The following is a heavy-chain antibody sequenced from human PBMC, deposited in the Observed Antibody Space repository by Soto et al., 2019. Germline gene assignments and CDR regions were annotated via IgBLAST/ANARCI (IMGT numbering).Heavy chain of an antibody. Sequence: LRLSCAASGFTFSSYSMNWVRQAPGKGLEWVSSISSSSSYIYYADSVKGRFTISRDNAKNSLYLQTNSLRAEDTAVYYCARELVLYSSGWSRDYWGQGTLVTVSS. CDR1: GFTFSSYS. V-gene: IGHV3-21*01. D-gene: IGHD6-19*01. CDR3: ARELVLYSSGWSRDY. J-gene: IGHJ4*02. CDR2: ISSSSSYI.